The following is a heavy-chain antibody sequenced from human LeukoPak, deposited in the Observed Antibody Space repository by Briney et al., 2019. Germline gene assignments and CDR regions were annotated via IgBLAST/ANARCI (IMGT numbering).Heavy chain of an antibody. CDR3: ASREMAASPVDY. D-gene: IGHD5-24*01. CDR1: GGSFSGYY. Sequence: SETLSLTCAVYGGSFSGYYWSWIRQPPGKGLEWIGEINHSGSTNHNPSLKSRVTISVDTSKNQLSLKLSSVTAADTAVYYCASREMAASPVDYWGQGTLVTVSS. V-gene: IGHV4-34*01. J-gene: IGHJ4*02. CDR2: INHSGST.